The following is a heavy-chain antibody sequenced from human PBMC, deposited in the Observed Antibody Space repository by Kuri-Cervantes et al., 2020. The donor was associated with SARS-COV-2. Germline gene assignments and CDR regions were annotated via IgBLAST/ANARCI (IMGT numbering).Heavy chain of an antibody. CDR2: IKQDGSEK. Sequence: GESLKISCAASGFTFSSYWMSWVRQALGKGLEWVANIKQDGSEKYYVDSVKGRFTISRDNAKNSLYLQMNSLRAEDTAVYYCARDQDDFWSGYRLTFDYWGQGTLVTVSS. J-gene: IGHJ4*02. D-gene: IGHD3-3*01. CDR3: ARDQDDFWSGYRLTFDY. V-gene: IGHV3-7*01. CDR1: GFTFSSYW.